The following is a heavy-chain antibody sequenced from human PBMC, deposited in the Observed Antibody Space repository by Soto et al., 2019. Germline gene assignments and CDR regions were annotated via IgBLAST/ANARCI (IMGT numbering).Heavy chain of an antibody. Sequence: EVQLVESGGGLVQPGGSLRLSCVASGFTFSSSEMYWVRQAPGKGLEWVSYIHPAGQPIFFADSVKGRFTISRDNAKKSVYLQMNSLRAEDTAVYYCARRGSTWGQGTMVTASS. CDR2: IHPAGQPI. V-gene: IGHV3-48*03. D-gene: IGHD2-2*01. J-gene: IGHJ3*01. CDR3: ARRGST. CDR1: GFTFSSSE.